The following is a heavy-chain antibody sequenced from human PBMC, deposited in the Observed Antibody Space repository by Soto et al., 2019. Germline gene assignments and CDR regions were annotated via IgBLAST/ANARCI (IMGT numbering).Heavy chain of an antibody. V-gene: IGHV3-74*03. J-gene: IGHJ5*02. CDR3: VRKLVVTPDSVWFDP. CDR1: GFTFTNYW. Sequence: EVPLVESGGGLVQPGGSLRLSCVVSGFTFTNYWMHWVRQAPGKGLVWVSRISSDGTYIQYGDSVRGRFTISRDKAKNMVYLQMKSPRSEETAVYYCVRKLVVTPDSVWFDPWGQGALVTVSS. CDR2: ISSDGTYI. D-gene: IGHD2-15*01.